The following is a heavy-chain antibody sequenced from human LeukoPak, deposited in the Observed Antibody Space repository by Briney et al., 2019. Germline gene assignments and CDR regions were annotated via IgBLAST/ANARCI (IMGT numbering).Heavy chain of an antibody. V-gene: IGHV4-59*08. CDR2: IYYSGST. CDR1: GGSISSYY. CDR3: ARVKRKCSGGSCYGGWFDP. D-gene: IGHD2-15*01. Sequence: PSETLSLTCTVSGGSISSYYWSWIRQPPGKGLEWIGYIYYSGSTNYNPSLKSRVTISVDTSKNQFSLKLSSVTAADTAVYYCARVKRKCSGGSCYGGWFDPWGQGTLVIVSS. J-gene: IGHJ5*02.